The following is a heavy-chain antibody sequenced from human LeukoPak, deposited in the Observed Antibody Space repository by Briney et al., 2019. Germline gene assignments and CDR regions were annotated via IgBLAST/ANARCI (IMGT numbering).Heavy chain of an antibody. Sequence: GRSLKLSCAASGFTFSSYGMHWVRQAPGKGLEWVAVIWYDGSNKYYADSVKGRFTISRDNSKNTLYLQMNSLRAEDTAVYYCARERSYNWNGRYFDYWGQGTLVTVSS. CDR1: GFTFSSYG. V-gene: IGHV3-33*01. CDR3: ARERSYNWNGRYFDY. J-gene: IGHJ4*02. CDR2: IWYDGSNK. D-gene: IGHD1-20*01.